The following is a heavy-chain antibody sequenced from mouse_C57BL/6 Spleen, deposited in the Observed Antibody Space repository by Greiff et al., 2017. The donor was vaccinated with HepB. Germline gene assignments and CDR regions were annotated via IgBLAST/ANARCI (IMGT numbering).Heavy chain of an antibody. CDR3: ARDPDSSGRYAMDY. CDR2: IDPSDSET. CDR1: GYTFTSYW. J-gene: IGHJ4*01. D-gene: IGHD3-2*02. Sequence: QVQLQQPGAELVRPGSSVKLSCKASGYTFTSYWMHWVKQRPIQGLEWIGNIDPSDSETHYNQKFKDKATLTVDKSSSTAYMQLSSLTSEDSAVYYCARDPDSSGRYAMDYWGQGTSVTVSS. V-gene: IGHV1-52*01.